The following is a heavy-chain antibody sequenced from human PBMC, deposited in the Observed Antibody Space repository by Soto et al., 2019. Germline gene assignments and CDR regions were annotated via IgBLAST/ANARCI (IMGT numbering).Heavy chain of an antibody. CDR2: ISYDGSNK. CDR1: GFTFSSYG. CDR3: ASKDY. Sequence: QVQLVESGGGVVQPGRSLRLSCAASGFTFSSYGMHWVRQAPGKGLEWVAVISYDGSNKYYADSVKCRFTISRDNSKNTLYLQMNSLRAEDTAVYYCASKDYWGQGTLVTVSS. J-gene: IGHJ4*02. V-gene: IGHV3-30*03.